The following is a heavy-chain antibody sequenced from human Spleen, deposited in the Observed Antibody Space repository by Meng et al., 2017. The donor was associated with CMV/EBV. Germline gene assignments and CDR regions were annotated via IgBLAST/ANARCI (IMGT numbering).Heavy chain of an antibody. D-gene: IGHD2-2*02. CDR2: IYSGGTT. CDR1: GFTVSNSY. Sequence: GGSLRLSCAASGFTVSNSYMSWARQAPGKGLEWVSIIYSGGTTYYADSVKGRFTISRDNSRNTLFLQMNSLRIEDTAVYYCARDRCTSTSCYKGVFDYWGQGTLVTVSS. V-gene: IGHV3-66*02. CDR3: ARDRCTSTSCYKGVFDY. J-gene: IGHJ4*02.